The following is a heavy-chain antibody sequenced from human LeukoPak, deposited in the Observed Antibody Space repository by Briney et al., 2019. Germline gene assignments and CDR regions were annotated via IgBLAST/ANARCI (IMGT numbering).Heavy chain of an antibody. CDR1: GFTFSSYS. V-gene: IGHV3-21*01. Sequence: GSLRLSCAASGFTFSSYSMNWGRRPPGEGREWLSSIISSSSYIYYADSVKGRFTISRDKAKNSLYLQMNSLRAEDTAVYYCAREEQYKSLDYWGQGTLVTVSS. CDR2: IISSSSYI. CDR3: AREEQYKSLDY. D-gene: IGHD1-14*01. J-gene: IGHJ4*02.